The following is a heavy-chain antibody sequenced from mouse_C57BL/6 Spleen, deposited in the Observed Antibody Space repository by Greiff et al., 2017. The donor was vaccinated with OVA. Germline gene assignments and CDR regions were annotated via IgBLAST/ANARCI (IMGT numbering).Heavy chain of an antibody. V-gene: IGHV10-3*01. CDR3: VRDDYYGSSAWFAY. Sequence: GGGLVQPKGSLKLSCAASGFTFNTYAVHWVRQAPGQGLEWVARIRSKSSNYATYYADSVKDRFTISRDDSQSMLYLQMNNLKTEDTAMYYCVRDDYYGSSAWFAYWGQGTLVTVSA. CDR1: GFTFNTYA. CDR2: IRSKSSNYAT. J-gene: IGHJ3*01. D-gene: IGHD1-1*01.